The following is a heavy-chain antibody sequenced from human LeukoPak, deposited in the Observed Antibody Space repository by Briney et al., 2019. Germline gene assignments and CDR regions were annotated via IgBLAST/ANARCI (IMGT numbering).Heavy chain of an antibody. CDR1: GFTFSSYA. J-gene: IGHJ5*02. V-gene: IGHV3-23*01. Sequence: GGSLRLSCAASGFTFSSYAMSWVRQAPGKGLEWVSGISGSGRGGSTYYADSVKGRFTISRDNSKNTLYLQMNSLRAEDTAVYYCAKDMALSHSSSWYVLGVGLNRWGQGTLVTVSS. CDR3: AKDMALSHSSSWYVLGVGLNR. CDR2: ISGSGRGGST. D-gene: IGHD6-13*01.